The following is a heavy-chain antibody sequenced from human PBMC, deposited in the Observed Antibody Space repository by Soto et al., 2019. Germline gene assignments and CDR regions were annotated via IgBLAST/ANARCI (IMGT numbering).Heavy chain of an antibody. V-gene: IGHV3-23*01. Sequence: GGSLRLACAASGFIFSSYAMSWVRQAPGKGLEWVSAISGSGGSTYYADSVKGRFIISRDDSKNTAFLQMHSLKTEDTAVYYCTSHRSGICTSTSCYGYWGQGALVTVSS. D-gene: IGHD2-2*01. CDR1: GFIFSSYA. CDR3: TSHRSGICTSTSCYGY. CDR2: ISGSGGST. J-gene: IGHJ4*02.